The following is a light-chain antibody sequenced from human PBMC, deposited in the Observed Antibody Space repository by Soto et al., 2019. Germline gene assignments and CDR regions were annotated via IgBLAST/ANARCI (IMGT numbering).Light chain of an antibody. CDR1: QSVSSY. CDR3: QQRSNWAWT. CDR2: DAS. V-gene: IGKV3-11*01. J-gene: IGKJ1*01. Sequence: EIVLTQSPATLSLSPGERATLSCRASQSVSSYLAWYQQKRGQAPRLLIYDASNRATGTPARFSGRGSGTDFTLTISSLEPEDFAVYYCQQRSNWAWTFGQGTKVEIK.